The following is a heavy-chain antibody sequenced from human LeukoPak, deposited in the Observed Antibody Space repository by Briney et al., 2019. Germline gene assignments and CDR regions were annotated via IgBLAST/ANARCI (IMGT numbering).Heavy chain of an antibody. CDR1: GGSITTYV. CDR2: SIPVFGTA. Sequence: GASVKVSCKASGGSITTYVISWVRQAPGQGLEWVGGSIPVFGTANYAQKFQGRVTITTDEYTSTVYMDLFSLRSEDTAVYYCARGRDGYNRGDAYDIWGQGTMVTVSS. CDR3: ARGRDGYNRGDAYDI. J-gene: IGHJ3*02. V-gene: IGHV1-69*05. D-gene: IGHD5-24*01.